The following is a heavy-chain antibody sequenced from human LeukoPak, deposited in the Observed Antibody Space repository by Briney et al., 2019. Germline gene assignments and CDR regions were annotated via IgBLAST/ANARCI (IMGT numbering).Heavy chain of an antibody. V-gene: IGHV3-23*01. CDR1: GFTFSSYG. Sequence: GGSLRLSCAASGFTFSSYGMSWVRQAPGKGLEWVSAISGSGGSTYYADSVKGRFTISRDNSKNTLYLQMNSLRAEDTAVYYCAKSTAMVTLYYFDYWGQGTLVTVSS. CDR3: AKSTAMVTLYYFDY. D-gene: IGHD5-18*01. CDR2: ISGSGGST. J-gene: IGHJ4*02.